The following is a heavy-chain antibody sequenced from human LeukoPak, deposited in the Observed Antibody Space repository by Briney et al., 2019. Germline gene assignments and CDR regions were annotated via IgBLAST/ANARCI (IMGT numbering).Heavy chain of an antibody. CDR2: ISGSGGST. CDR1: GFTFSSYA. CDR3: ANGITGTRAFDY. J-gene: IGHJ4*02. Sequence: GGSLRLSCAASGFTFSSYAMSWVRQAPGKGLEWVSAISGSGGSTYYADSVKGRFTISRDNSKNTLYLQMNSVRAEDTAAYYCANGITGTRAFDYWGQGTLVTVSS. D-gene: IGHD1-7*01. V-gene: IGHV3-23*01.